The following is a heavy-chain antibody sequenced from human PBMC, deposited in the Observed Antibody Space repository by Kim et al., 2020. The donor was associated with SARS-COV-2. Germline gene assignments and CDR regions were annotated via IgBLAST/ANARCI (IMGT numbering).Heavy chain of an antibody. CDR3: AREGIAVAGFDY. Sequence: SYAQKFQGRVTMTRETSTSTVYMELSSLRSEDTAVYYCAREGIAVAGFDYWGQGTLVTVSS. V-gene: IGHV1-46*01. J-gene: IGHJ4*02. D-gene: IGHD6-19*01.